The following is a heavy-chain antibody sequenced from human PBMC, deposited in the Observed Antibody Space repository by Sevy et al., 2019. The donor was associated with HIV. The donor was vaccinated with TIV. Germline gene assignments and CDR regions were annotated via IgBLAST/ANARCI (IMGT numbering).Heavy chain of an antibody. Sequence: GGSLRLSCAASGLSFSSYAMGWVRQAPGKGLEWVSGVSGGGGSTYYADSVKGRFTISRDNSKNTLYLQVNSLRVEDTAIFFCAKGNNDFWSGFRYFDLWGCGTLVTVSS. CDR2: VSGGGGST. V-gene: IGHV3-23*01. D-gene: IGHD3-3*01. CDR3: AKGNNDFWSGFRYFDL. CDR1: GLSFSSYA. J-gene: IGHJ2*01.